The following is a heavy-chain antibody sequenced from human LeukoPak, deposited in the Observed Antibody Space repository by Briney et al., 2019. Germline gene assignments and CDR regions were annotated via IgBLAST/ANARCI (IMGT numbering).Heavy chain of an antibody. V-gene: IGHV4-39*07. J-gene: IGHJ5*02. CDR1: GDSISRSRHF. D-gene: IGHD2-2*01. CDR3: ARWGTYASTSNWFDP. Sequence: SETLSLTCNVSGDSISRSRHFWAWIRQSPGRGLEWIGYIYNSGSTYYNPSLKSRVTISVDTSKNQFFLRLSSVTAADSAVYYCARWGTYASTSNWFDPWGQGTRVTVSS. CDR2: IYNSGST.